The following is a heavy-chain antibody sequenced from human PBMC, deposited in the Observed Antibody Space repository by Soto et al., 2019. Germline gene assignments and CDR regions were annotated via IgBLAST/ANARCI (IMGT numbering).Heavy chain of an antibody. CDR3: ARGRLVAAHNWFDP. V-gene: IGHV1-3*01. D-gene: IGHD2-15*01. CDR2: INAGNGNT. Sequence: SVKVSCKASGYTFTNYAMHWVRQAPGQRLEWMGWINAGNGNTKYSQKFQGRVTITRDTSASTAYMELSSLRSEDTAVYYCARGRLVAAHNWFDPWGQGTLLTASS. CDR1: GYTFTNYA. J-gene: IGHJ5*02.